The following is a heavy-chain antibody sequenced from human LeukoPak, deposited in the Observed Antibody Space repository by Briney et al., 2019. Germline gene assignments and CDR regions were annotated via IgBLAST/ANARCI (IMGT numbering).Heavy chain of an antibody. CDR2: ISAYNGNT. J-gene: IGHJ5*02. V-gene: IGHV1-18*01. D-gene: IGHD3-10*01. Sequence: ASVKVSCKASGYTFTSYGISWVRQAPGQGLEWMGWISAYNGNTNYAQKLQGRVTMTTDTSTSTAYMEVRSLRSDDTALHYCARVDAMAREVINWFDPWGQGTLVTVSS. CDR3: ARVDAMAREVINWFDP. CDR1: GYTFTSYG.